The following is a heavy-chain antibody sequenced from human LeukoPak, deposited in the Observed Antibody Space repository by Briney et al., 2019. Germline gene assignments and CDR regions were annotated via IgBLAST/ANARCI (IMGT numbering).Heavy chain of an antibody. CDR1: GFTFSSYA. Sequence: GGSLSFSCAASGFTFSSYAMSWVRQAPGKGLEWVSAISGSGGSTYYADSVKGRFTISRDNSKNTLYLQMNSLRAEDTAVYYCAKDRGPKYSSSFPPLEGNDYWGQGTLVTVSS. CDR2: ISGSGGST. J-gene: IGHJ4*02. V-gene: IGHV3-23*01. CDR3: AKDRGPKYSSSFPPLEGNDY. D-gene: IGHD6-13*01.